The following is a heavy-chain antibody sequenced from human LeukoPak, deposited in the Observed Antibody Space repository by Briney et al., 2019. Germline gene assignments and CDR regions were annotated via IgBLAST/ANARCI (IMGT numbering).Heavy chain of an antibody. V-gene: IGHV3-23*01. CDR3: AKQGGLAVAVRRDLYYFDY. J-gene: IGHJ4*02. CDR2: TSGSGGAT. D-gene: IGHD6-19*01. CDR1: GFTFTSYA. Sequence: SGGSLRLSCAASGFTFTSYAMSWVRQAPGKGLEWVSATSGSGGATYYADSVKGRFTISRDSSKNTLYLQMNSLRTEDTAVYYCAKQGGLAVAVRRDLYYFDYWGQGILVTVSS.